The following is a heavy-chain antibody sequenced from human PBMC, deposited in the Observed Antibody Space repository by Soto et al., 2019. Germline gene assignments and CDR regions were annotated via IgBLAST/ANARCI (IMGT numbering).Heavy chain of an antibody. CDR2: IYDTGISGYTPST. V-gene: IGHV4-59*01. J-gene: IGHJ6*02. CDR3: ARGEDAFFYYGLDV. CDR1: GGSITSSY. Sequence: SETLSLTCTVSGGSITSSYWSWIRRPPGKGLGWIAYIYDTGISGYTPSTSYNPSLKSRVTMSVDTSKSQFSLKLSSVTAADTAVYYCARGEDAFFYYGLDVWGQGITVTVSS.